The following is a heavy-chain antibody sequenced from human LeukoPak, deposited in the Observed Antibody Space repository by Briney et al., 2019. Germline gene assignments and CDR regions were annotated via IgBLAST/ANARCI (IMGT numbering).Heavy chain of an antibody. CDR2: IRYDGSNK. CDR1: GFTFSSYG. V-gene: IGHV3-30*02. D-gene: IGHD6-13*01. Sequence: GGSLRLSCAASGFTFSSYGMHWVRQAPGKGLEWVAFIRYDGSNKYYADSVKGRFTISRDNSKNTLYLQMNSLRAEDTAVYYCAKDWADSSSWKLCYYYGMDVWGQGTTVTVSS. J-gene: IGHJ6*02. CDR3: AKDWADSSSWKLCYYYGMDV.